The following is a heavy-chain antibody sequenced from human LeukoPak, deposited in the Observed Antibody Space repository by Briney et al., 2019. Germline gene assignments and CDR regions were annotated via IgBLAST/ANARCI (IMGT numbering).Heavy chain of an antibody. J-gene: IGHJ6*02. V-gene: IGHV3-9*01. CDR1: GFTFDDYA. Sequence: GRSLRLSCAATGFTFDDYAMHWVRQAPGKGLEWVSGISWNSGSIGYADSVKGRFTISRDNAKNSLYLQMNSLRAEDTALYYCAKGTYGVDVWGQGTTVTVSS. CDR2: ISWNSGSI. CDR3: AKGTYGVDV.